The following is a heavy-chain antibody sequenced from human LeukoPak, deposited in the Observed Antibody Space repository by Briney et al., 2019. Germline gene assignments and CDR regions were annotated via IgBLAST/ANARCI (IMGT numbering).Heavy chain of an antibody. J-gene: IGHJ3*02. D-gene: IGHD2-15*01. CDR3: ARPTVALSGVGDAFDI. CDR2: IYYSGST. V-gene: IGHV4-61*01. Sequence: SQTLSLTCTVSGGSISSGSYYWSWIRQPPGKGLEWIGYIYYSGSTNYNPSLKSRVTISVDTSKNRFSLKLSSVTAADTAVYYCARPTVALSGVGDAFDIWGQGTMVTVSS. CDR1: GGSISSGSYY.